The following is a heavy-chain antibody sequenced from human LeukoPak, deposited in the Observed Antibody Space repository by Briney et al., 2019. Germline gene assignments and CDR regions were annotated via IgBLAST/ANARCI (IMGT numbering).Heavy chain of an antibody. CDR1: GYTFTDYY. V-gene: IGHV1-69-2*01. CDR3: ATLGIVAAAYYFDY. CDR2: VDPEDGET. J-gene: IGHJ4*02. Sequence: ASVKVSCKVSGYTFTDYYMHWVQQAPGKGLEWMGLVDPEDGETIYAEKFQGRVTITADTSTDTAYMELSSLRSEDTAVYYCATLGIVAAAYYFDYWGQGTLVTVSS. D-gene: IGHD2-21*01.